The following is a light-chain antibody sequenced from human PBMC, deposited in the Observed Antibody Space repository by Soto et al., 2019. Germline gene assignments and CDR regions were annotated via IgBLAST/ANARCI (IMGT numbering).Light chain of an antibody. V-gene: IGKV3-15*01. J-gene: IGKJ5*01. CDR1: QSVSSD. Sequence: EIVMTQSPATLSWSAGESGTLSFMASQSVSSDLAWYQQKPGQAPRLLIYYTSTRATGFPARFSGGGSGTELTLTISSLQSEDSAFYYCQQYNKWPITFGQGTRLEIK. CDR3: QQYNKWPIT. CDR2: YTS.